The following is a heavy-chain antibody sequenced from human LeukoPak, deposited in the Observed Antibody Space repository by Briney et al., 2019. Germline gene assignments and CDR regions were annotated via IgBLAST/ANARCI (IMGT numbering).Heavy chain of an antibody. CDR3: ARDHPLIAATGGFDY. J-gene: IGHJ4*02. CDR1: GFTFSSYG. D-gene: IGHD6-13*01. Sequence: GGSLRLSCAASGFTFSSYGMHWVRQAPGKGLEWVAVISYDGSNKYYADSVKGRFTISRDNAKNSLYLQMNSLRAEDTALYYCARDHPLIAATGGFDYWGQGTLVTVSS. V-gene: IGHV3-30*03. CDR2: ISYDGSNK.